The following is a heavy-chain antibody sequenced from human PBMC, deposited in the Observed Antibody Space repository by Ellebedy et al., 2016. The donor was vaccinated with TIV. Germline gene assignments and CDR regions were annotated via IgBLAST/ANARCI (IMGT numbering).Heavy chain of an antibody. D-gene: IGHD6-6*01. V-gene: IGHV5-51*01. CDR1: GYSFSTYW. CDR3: ARHPKYWYFDL. Sequence: KVSCKGSGYSFSTYWIGWVRQMPGKGLEWMGIVNPSDSDARYSPSFKGQVTISADKSFSTAYLQWSSLRASDTAMYYCARHPKYWYFDLWGRGTLVTVSS. J-gene: IGHJ2*01. CDR2: VNPSDSDA.